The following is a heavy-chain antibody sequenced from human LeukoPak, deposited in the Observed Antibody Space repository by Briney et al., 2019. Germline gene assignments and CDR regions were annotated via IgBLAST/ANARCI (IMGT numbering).Heavy chain of an antibody. V-gene: IGHV1-18*01. CDR1: GYTFTSYG. D-gene: IGHD3-3*01. J-gene: IGHJ5*02. CDR2: ISAYNGNT. Sequence: ASVTVSCKASGYTFTSYGISWVRQAPGQGLEWMGWISAYNGNTNYAQKLQGRVTTTTDTSTSTAYMELRSLRSDDTAVYYCARAHYDFWSGYYHNWFDPWGQGTLVTVSS. CDR3: ARAHYDFWSGYYHNWFDP.